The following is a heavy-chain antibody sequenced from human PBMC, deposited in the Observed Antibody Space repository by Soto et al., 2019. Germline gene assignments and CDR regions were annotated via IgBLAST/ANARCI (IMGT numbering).Heavy chain of an antibody. J-gene: IGHJ6*02. CDR1: GGSFSGYY. CDR3: ASTYYDILTGWYYYYGMDV. Sequence: SETLSLTCAVYGGSFSGYYWSWIRQPPGKGLEWIGEINHSGSTNYNPSLKSRVTISVDTSKNQFSLKLSSVTAADTAVYYCASTYYDILTGWYYYYGMDVWGQGTTVTVSS. D-gene: IGHD3-9*01. V-gene: IGHV4-34*01. CDR2: INHSGST.